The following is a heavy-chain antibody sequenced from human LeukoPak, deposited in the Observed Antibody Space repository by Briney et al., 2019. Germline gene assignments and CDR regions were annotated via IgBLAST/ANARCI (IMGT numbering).Heavy chain of an antibody. CDR3: ARSHYFDSSGSDFDS. CDR1: GISVSSNS. CDR2: LLTGAST. D-gene: IGHD3-22*01. Sequence: GGSLRLSCSVPGISVSSNSLTWVRQAPGKGLEWVAALLTGASTYYAASVKGRFTISRDNSRNIVYLQMNSLIIEDTAVYYCARSHYFDSSGSDFDSWGQGTLVTVSS. V-gene: IGHV3-53*01. J-gene: IGHJ4*02.